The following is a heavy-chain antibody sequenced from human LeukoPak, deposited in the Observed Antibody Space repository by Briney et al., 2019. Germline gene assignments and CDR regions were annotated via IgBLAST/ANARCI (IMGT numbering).Heavy chain of an antibody. J-gene: IGHJ3*02. Sequence: SHTLSLTCTVSGGSISSGGYYWSWIRQHPGKGLEWIGYIYYSGSIYYNPSLKSRVTISVHTSKTQFSLKLSSVTAADTAVYYCARLGDFSENAFDICGQGTMVTVSS. CDR1: GGSISSGGYY. D-gene: IGHD3-3*01. CDR3: ARLGDFSENAFDI. CDR2: IYYSGSI. V-gene: IGHV4-31*03.